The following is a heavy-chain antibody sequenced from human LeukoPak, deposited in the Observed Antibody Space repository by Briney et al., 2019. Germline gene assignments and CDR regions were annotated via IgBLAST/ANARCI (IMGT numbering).Heavy chain of an antibody. CDR2: INHSGST. Sequence: RPSETLSLTCAVYGGSFSGYYWSWIRQPPGKGLEWIGEINHSGSTNYNPSLKSRATISVDTSKNQFSLKLSSVTAADTAVYYCARVGKRGYDYDDYWGQGTLVTVSS. D-gene: IGHD5-12*01. CDR1: GGSFSGYY. J-gene: IGHJ4*02. CDR3: ARVGKRGYDYDDY. V-gene: IGHV4-34*01.